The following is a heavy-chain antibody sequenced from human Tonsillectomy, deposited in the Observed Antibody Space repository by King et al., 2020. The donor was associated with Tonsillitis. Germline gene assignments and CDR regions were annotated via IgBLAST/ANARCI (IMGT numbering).Heavy chain of an antibody. CDR3: ARGYGSGSYYLYYYYGMDV. V-gene: IGHV3-9*01. Sequence: VQLVESGGGLVQPGRSLRLSCAASGFTFDDYAMHWVRQAPGKGLEWVSGISWNSGSIGYAYSVKGRFTISRDNAKNSLYLQMNSLRAEDTALYYCARGYGSGSYYLYYYYGMDVWGQGTTVTVSS. CDR1: GFTFDDYA. D-gene: IGHD3-10*01. CDR2: ISWNSGSI. J-gene: IGHJ6*02.